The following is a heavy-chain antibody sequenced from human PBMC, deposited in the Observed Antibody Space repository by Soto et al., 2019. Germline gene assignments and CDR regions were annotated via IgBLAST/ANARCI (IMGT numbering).Heavy chain of an antibody. J-gene: IGHJ4*03. CDR1: GFTFSSYA. CDR3: AKHLFYYILPGPPCSFDY. CDR2: ISGSGGST. Sequence: GESLSLSCAASGFTFSSYAMSWFRQAPGKGLEWVSTISGSGGSTYYADSVKGRFTISRDNSKNTLYLQVNSLRAEDTAVYYCAKHLFYYILPGPPCSFDYSG. D-gene: IGHD3-9*01. V-gene: IGHV3-23*01.